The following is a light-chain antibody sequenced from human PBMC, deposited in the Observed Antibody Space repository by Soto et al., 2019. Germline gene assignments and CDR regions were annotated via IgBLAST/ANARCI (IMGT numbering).Light chain of an antibody. CDR1: QSVSRSY. Sequence: EIVLTQSPGTLSLSPGERATLSCRASQSVSRSYLVWYQQKPDQAPRLLIYGAASRAAGIPDRFSGSGSGTDYTLTISKLEPDDSAVYYCQQYDGSPPFTFGPGTKVDIK. V-gene: IGKV3-20*01. CDR2: GAA. CDR3: QQYDGSPPFT. J-gene: IGKJ3*01.